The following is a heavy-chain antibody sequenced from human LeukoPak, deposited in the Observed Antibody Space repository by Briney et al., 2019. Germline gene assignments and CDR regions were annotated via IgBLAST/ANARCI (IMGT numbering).Heavy chain of an antibody. J-gene: IGHJ5*02. D-gene: IGHD4-11*01. CDR3: ARASVDYGNVDP. Sequence: PSETLSLTCTVSGGSISSGGYYWSWIRQHQGKGLEWIGYIDYSGSTYYNPSFKSRVTISVDTSKNQFSLKLSSVTAADTAVYYCARASVDYGNVDPWGQGTLVTVSS. CDR2: IDYSGST. V-gene: IGHV4-31*03. CDR1: GGSISSGGYY.